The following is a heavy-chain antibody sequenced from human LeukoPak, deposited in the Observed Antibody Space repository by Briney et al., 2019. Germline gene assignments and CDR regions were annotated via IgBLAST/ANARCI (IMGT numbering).Heavy chain of an antibody. V-gene: IGHV1-2*02. Sequence: EASVKVSCKASGYTFTSYGISWVRQAPGQGLEWMGWINPNSGGTNYAQKFQGRVTMTRDTSISTAYMELSRLRSDDTAVYSCARAWGGVRDYFDYWGQGTLVTVSS. CDR2: INPNSGGT. J-gene: IGHJ4*02. CDR3: ARAWGGVRDYFDY. D-gene: IGHD3-16*01. CDR1: GYTFTSYG.